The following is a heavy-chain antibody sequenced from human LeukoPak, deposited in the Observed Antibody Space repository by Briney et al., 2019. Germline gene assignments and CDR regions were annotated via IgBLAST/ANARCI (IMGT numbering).Heavy chain of an antibody. J-gene: IGHJ5*02. V-gene: IGHV4-34*01. D-gene: IGHD2-15*01. CDR1: GGSFSGYY. CDR2: INHSGST. CDR3: ARLGYCSGGSCYPGWFDP. Sequence: SGTLSLTCAVYGGSFSGYYWSWIRQPPGKGLEWIGEINHSGSTNYNPSLKSRVTISVDTSKNQFSLKLSSVTAADTAVYYCARLGYCSGGSCYPGWFDPWGQGTLVTVSS.